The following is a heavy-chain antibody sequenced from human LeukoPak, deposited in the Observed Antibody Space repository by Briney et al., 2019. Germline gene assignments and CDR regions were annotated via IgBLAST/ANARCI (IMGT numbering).Heavy chain of an antibody. Sequence: ASVKVSCKASGYTFTGYYMHWVRQAPGQGLEWMGWINPNSGGTNYAQKFQGRVTMTTDTSTSTAYMELRSLRSDDTAVYYCARDLKRGYSSGRYSWGTGSSNDYWGQGTLVTVSS. J-gene: IGHJ4*02. D-gene: IGHD6-19*01. CDR3: ARDLKRGYSSGRYSWGTGSSNDY. CDR1: GYTFTGYY. CDR2: INPNSGGT. V-gene: IGHV1-2*02.